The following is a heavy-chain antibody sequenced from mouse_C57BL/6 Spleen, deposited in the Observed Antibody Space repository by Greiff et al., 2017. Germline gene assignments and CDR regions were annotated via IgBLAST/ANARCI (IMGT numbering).Heavy chain of an antibody. J-gene: IGHJ3*01. CDR2: INPSTGGT. CDR1: GYSFTGYY. V-gene: IGHV1-42*01. CDR3: ARRDYGSSYTFAY. Sequence: VQLQQSGPELVKPGASVKISCKASGYSFTGYYMNWVKQSPEKSLEWIGEINPSTGGTTYNQKFKAKATLTVDKSSSTAYMQLKSLTSEDSAVYYCARRDYGSSYTFAYWGQGTLVTVSA. D-gene: IGHD1-1*01.